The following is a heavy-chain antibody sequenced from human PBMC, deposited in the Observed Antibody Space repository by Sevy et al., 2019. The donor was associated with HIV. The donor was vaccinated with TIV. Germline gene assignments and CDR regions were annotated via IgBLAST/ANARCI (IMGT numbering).Heavy chain of an antibody. D-gene: IGHD5-12*01. V-gene: IGHV3-7*03. J-gene: IGHJ6*02. Sequence: GGSLRLSCAASGFTFKSYWMTWVRQAPGKGLEWVANINQDGSEKYYSDSLKGRFSISRDYSKNSVHLQINTLRAEDTAVYYCAREGSAYDTYYYHYAMDVWGQGTTVTVSS. CDR3: AREGSAYDTYYYHYAMDV. CDR1: GFTFKSYW. CDR2: INQDGSEK.